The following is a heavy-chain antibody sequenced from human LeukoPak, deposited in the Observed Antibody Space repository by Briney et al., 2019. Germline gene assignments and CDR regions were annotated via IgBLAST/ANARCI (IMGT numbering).Heavy chain of an antibody. CDR1: GFTFSNAW. V-gene: IGHV3-64*01. Sequence: GGSLRLSCAASGFTFSNAWMSWVRQAPGKGLEYVSAISSNGGSTYYANSVKGRFTISRDNSKNTLYLQMGSLRAEDMAVYYCARVLTDTAMGYDYWGQGTLVTVSS. D-gene: IGHD5-18*01. J-gene: IGHJ4*02. CDR2: ISSNGGST. CDR3: ARVLTDTAMGYDY.